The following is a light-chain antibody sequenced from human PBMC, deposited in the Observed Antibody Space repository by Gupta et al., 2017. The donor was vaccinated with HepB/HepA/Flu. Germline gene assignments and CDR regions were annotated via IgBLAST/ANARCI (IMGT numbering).Light chain of an antibody. V-gene: IGKV3-20*01. Sequence: EIVLTQSPGTLSLSPGERASLSCRASESVSSSYLAWYRQMPGQAPRLLIYGASSRATGIPDRFSGSGSGTDFTLTISRLEPEDFAVYYCQQYGNSPQTFGQGTKVEIK. CDR2: GAS. J-gene: IGKJ1*01. CDR1: ESVSSSY. CDR3: QQYGNSPQT.